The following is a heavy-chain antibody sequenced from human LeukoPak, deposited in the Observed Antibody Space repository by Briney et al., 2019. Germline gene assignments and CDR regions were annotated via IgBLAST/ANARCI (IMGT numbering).Heavy chain of an antibody. CDR2: ISSSSSYI. J-gene: IGHJ4*02. D-gene: IGHD3-9*01. CDR3: ARGGLRYFDWLLFDY. Sequence: PGGSLRLSCTDSGFTFSRSWMNWVRQAPGKGLEWVSSISSSSSYIYYADSVKGRFTISRDNAKNSLYLQMNSLRAEDTAVYYCARGGLRYFDWLLFDYWGQGTLVTVSS. V-gene: IGHV3-21*01. CDR1: GFTFSRSW.